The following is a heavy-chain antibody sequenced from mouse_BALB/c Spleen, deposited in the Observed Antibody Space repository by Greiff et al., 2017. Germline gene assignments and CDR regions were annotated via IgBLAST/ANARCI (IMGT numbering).Heavy chain of an antibody. J-gene: IGHJ2*01. CDR2: ISSGGST. D-gene: IGHD4-1*01. Sequence: EVQVVESGGGLVKPGGSLKLSCAASGFTFSSYAMSWVRQTPEKRLEWVASISSGGSTYYPDSVKGRFTISRDNARNILYLQMSSLRSEDTAMYYCARDWDFDYWGQGTTLTVSS. V-gene: IGHV5-6-5*01. CDR1: GFTFSSYA. CDR3: ARDWDFDY.